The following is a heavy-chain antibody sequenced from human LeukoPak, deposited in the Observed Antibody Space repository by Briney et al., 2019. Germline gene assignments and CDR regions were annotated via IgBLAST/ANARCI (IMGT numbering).Heavy chain of an antibody. Sequence: TGGSLRLSCAASVFTFRSIAMTWVRQAPGKGLEWVSSIRSNGDTTYNADSVKGRFTISRDNSKNTLYLQMNRLRVEDTAIYYCAKGQELDDGVFDSWGQGTLVTVSS. CDR2: IRSNGDTT. CDR3: AKGQELDDGVFDS. V-gene: IGHV3-23*01. D-gene: IGHD1-1*01. J-gene: IGHJ4*02. CDR1: VFTFRSIA.